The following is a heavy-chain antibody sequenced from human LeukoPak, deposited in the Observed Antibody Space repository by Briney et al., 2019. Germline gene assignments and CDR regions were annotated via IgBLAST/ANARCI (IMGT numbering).Heavy chain of an antibody. CDR3: ARDDGSTWLLDY. V-gene: IGHV1-3*01. J-gene: IGHJ4*02. D-gene: IGHD6-13*01. Sequence: GASVKVSCKASGYTFSNYAVHWVRQAPGQSLEWMGLIIPGYGNTKYSQKFQGRVTISRDTSANTVYMELSSLRSEDTAVYYCARDDGSTWLLDYWGQGTLVTVSS. CDR2: IIPGYGNT. CDR1: GYTFSNYA.